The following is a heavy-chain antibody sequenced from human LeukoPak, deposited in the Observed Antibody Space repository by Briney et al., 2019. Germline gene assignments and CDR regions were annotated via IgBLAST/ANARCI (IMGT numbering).Heavy chain of an antibody. J-gene: IGHJ4*02. D-gene: IGHD6-19*01. CDR2: INAGNGNT. Sequence: ASVKVSCKASGYTFTSYAMHWVRQAPGQRLEWMGWINAGNGNTKYSQKFQGRVTITRDTSASTAYMELSSLRSGDTAVYYCARDGYSSGWRPLDYWGQGTLVTVSS. V-gene: IGHV1-3*01. CDR1: GYTFTSYA. CDR3: ARDGYSSGWRPLDY.